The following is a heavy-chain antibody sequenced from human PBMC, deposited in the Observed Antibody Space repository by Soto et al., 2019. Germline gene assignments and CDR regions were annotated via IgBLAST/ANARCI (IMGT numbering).Heavy chain of an antibody. CDR3: ARNLDDSTIKGALDV. Sequence: QVQLVESGGGVVQPGRSLRVSCVASGFTFSSDVMHWVRQAPGKGLEWVALIWHDGSDISYGDSVRGRFTISRDNSKNTLYLQMNSLRADDTAVYYGARNLDDSTIKGALDVWGQGTTVTASS. D-gene: IGHD2-8*01. V-gene: IGHV3-33*01. J-gene: IGHJ6*02. CDR1: GFTFSSDV. CDR2: IWHDGSDI.